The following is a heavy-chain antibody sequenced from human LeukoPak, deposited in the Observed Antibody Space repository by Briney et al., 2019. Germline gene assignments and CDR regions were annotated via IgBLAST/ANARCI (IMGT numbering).Heavy chain of an antibody. CDR1: GFTFSTYA. Sequence: PGGSLRLSCAASGFTFSTYAMNWVRLAPGKGLEWVAVISYDGRQNYYADSVKGRFTISRDNSKNTLYLQMNSLRAEDTAVYYCAREPLIAARPSYWGQGTLVTVSS. CDR2: ISYDGRQN. CDR3: AREPLIAARPSY. J-gene: IGHJ4*02. D-gene: IGHD6-6*01. V-gene: IGHV3-30*04.